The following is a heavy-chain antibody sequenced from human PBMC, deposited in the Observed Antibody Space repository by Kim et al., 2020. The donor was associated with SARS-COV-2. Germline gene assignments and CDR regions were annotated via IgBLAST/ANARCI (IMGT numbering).Heavy chain of an antibody. Sequence: ASVKVSCKASGYTFTRSTMHWVRQAPGQRLEWMGWINVGSDNRKYSEDFQGRVTFTRDTSARTAYMELSSLRSEDTAMYYCARDGGGSRLFDDSGQGTLVALSS. J-gene: IGHJ4*02. CDR3: ARDGGGSRLFDD. CDR1: GYTFTRST. V-gene: IGHV1-3*01. D-gene: IGHD3-16*02. CDR2: INVGSDNR.